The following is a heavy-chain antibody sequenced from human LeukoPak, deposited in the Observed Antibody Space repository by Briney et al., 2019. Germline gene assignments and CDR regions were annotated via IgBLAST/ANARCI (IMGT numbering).Heavy chain of an antibody. J-gene: IGHJ4*02. CDR3: ARGGYDFWSGYSENPLDY. CDR1: GFTFSSYS. D-gene: IGHD3-3*01. CDR2: ISSSSSYI. V-gene: IGHV3-21*01. Sequence: GGSLSLSCAASGFTFSSYSMNWVRQAPGKGLEWVSSISSSSSYIYYADSVKGRFTISRDNAKNSLYLQMNSLRAEDTAVYYCARGGYDFWSGYSENPLDYWGQGTLVTVSS.